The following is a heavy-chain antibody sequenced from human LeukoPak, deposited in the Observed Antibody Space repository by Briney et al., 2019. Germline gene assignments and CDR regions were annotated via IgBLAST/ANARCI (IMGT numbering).Heavy chain of an antibody. Sequence: GGSLRLSCAASHFTFTTYWMSWVRQAPGKGLEWVANIKPDGSEKYYVDSVKGRFTISRDNAKNTLYLQMNSLRAEDTAVYYCARRTRAGPYFDYWGQGTLVTVSS. J-gene: IGHJ4*02. CDR1: HFTFTTYW. V-gene: IGHV3-7*01. CDR3: ARRTRAGPYFDY. D-gene: IGHD6-19*01. CDR2: IKPDGSEK.